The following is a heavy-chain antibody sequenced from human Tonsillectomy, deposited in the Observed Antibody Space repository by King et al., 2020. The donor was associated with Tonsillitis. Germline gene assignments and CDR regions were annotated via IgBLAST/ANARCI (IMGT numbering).Heavy chain of an antibody. CDR2: IYHGGST. V-gene: IGHV4-38-2*02. D-gene: IGHD3-10*01. J-gene: IGHJ5*02. Sequence: QLQESGPGLVKPSETLSLTCAVSGSSISSGYYWGWIRQPPGKGLEWIGRIYHGGSTNYNPSLKSRVTISVDTSKNQSSLKLSSVTAADTAVYYCARDLQTYYGSGSYYGVDPWGQGTLVTVSS. CDR1: GSSISSGYY. CDR3: ARDLQTYYGSGSYYGVDP.